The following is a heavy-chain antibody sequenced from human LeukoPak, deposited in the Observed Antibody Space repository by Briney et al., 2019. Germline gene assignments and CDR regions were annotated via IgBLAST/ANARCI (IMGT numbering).Heavy chain of an antibody. D-gene: IGHD3-10*01. CDR1: GFTASGFSFTNAW. Sequence: GGSLRLSCAASGFTASGFSFTNAWMTWVRQAPGKGLGWVSVIYSDGSGGSTFYADSVKGRFTISRDNSKNTVFLQMNSLRAEDTAVYYCARGATVQGVIMHYYYYMDVWGKGTTVTVSS. V-gene: IGHV3-53*01. J-gene: IGHJ6*03. CDR3: ARGATVQGVIMHYYYYMDV. CDR2: IYSDGSGGST.